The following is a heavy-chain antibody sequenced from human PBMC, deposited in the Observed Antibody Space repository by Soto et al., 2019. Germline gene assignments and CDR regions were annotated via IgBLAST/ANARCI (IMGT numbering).Heavy chain of an antibody. Sequence: QVQLVQSGTEVKKPGSSVKVSCKASGGTFRNYPINWVRQAPGQGLEWMGSIFPLTDIPDYAQNFQARLTSSADKSTSTADMELGSLTSDDTAMYFCARGPLVVLNYFESWGQGTLVTVSS. CDR2: IFPLTDIP. CDR3: ARGPLVVLNYFES. V-gene: IGHV1-69*02. CDR1: GGTFRNYP. J-gene: IGHJ4*02.